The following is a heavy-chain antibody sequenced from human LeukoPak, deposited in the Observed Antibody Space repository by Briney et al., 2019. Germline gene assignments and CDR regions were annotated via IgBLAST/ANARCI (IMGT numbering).Heavy chain of an antibody. Sequence: SETLSLTCTVSGVSISSSGYFWGWIRQPPGEGLDWIGSIHYSGSTYYNPSLKSRVTISVDTSKNQFSLKLSSVTVADTAVYYCARQRDYYDTSGYDYFDYWGQGTLATVSS. CDR1: GVSISSSGYF. J-gene: IGHJ4*02. D-gene: IGHD3-22*01. CDR3: ARQRDYYDTSGYDYFDY. CDR2: IHYSGST. V-gene: IGHV4-39*01.